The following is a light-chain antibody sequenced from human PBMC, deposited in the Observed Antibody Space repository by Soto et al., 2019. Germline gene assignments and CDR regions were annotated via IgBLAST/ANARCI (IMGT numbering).Light chain of an antibody. Sequence: QSVLTQPASVSGSLGQSITISCTGTSSDVGSYNRVSWYQKHPGKVPKIIIYEVNKRPSGVSNRFSGSKSGNTASLTISGLQAEDEADYYCCSYAGSRMWVLGGGTKLTVL. J-gene: IGLJ3*02. V-gene: IGLV2-23*02. CDR3: CSYAGSRMWV. CDR1: SSDVGSYNR. CDR2: EVN.